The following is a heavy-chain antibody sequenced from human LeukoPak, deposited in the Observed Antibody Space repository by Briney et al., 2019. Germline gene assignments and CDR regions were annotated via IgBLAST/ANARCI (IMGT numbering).Heavy chain of an antibody. CDR2: ISTSGDSK. CDR3: TKDIYGVVSSSCGMDV. CDR1: GFTFDKYD. V-gene: IGHV3-43*02. J-gene: IGHJ6*04. D-gene: IGHD3-3*01. Sequence: GGSLRLSCTSSGFTFDKYDMHWVRQAPGKGLEWVSLISTSGDSKTYAESVKGRFTISRDNSKNSLYLQMNSLRTEDTALYYCTKDIYGVVSSSCGMDVWGKGTTVTVS.